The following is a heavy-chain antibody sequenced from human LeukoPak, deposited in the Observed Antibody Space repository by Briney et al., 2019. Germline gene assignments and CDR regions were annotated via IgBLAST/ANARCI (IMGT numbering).Heavy chain of an antibody. J-gene: IGHJ3*02. V-gene: IGHV1-2*02. CDR1: EDTFTGDY. Sequence: ASVRVSCKASEDTFTGDYIHWVRQAPGQGLECMGWVNPNNGVTEYAQEFQGRVTMTRDTSLSTAYMELSRLRSEDTAVYYCAREEAVGAKFRHAFDIWGQGTMVTVSS. D-gene: IGHD1-26*01. CDR2: VNPNNGVT. CDR3: AREEAVGAKFRHAFDI.